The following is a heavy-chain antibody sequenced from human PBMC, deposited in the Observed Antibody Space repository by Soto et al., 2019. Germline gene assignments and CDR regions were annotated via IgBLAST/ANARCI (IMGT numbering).Heavy chain of an antibody. CDR2: STDQAHSFYT. CDR3: ARDRSATGSHAGWFDP. J-gene: IGHJ5*02. Sequence: GGSLRLSCAVSGFTFSDHYMDWVRQAPGKGLEWVGRSTDQAHSFYTVYAASVKGRFTISRDDSSLYLQMNSLKIEDTAVYYCARDRSATGSHAGWFDPWGQGTLVTVSS. CDR1: GFTFSDHY. V-gene: IGHV3-72*01. D-gene: IGHD3-10*01.